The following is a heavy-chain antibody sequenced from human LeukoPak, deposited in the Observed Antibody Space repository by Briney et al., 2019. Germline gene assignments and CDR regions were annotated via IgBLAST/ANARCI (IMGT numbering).Heavy chain of an antibody. CDR3: ARDRYGDYVEVGYYYGMDV. V-gene: IGHV3-33*08. J-gene: IGHJ6*02. Sequence: GGSLRLSCAASGFTVSSNYMSWVRQAPGKGLEWVAVIWCDGSNKYYADSVKGRFTISRDNSKNTLYLQMNSLRAEDTAVYYCARDRYGDYVEVGYYYGMDVWGQGTTVTVSS. CDR2: IWCDGSNK. CDR1: GFTVSSNY. D-gene: IGHD4-17*01.